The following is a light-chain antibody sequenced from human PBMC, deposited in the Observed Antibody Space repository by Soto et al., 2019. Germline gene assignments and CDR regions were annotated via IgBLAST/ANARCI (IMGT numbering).Light chain of an antibody. CDR3: QSYDTRLSGPVV. CDR1: SSNIGAGYG. V-gene: IGLV1-40*01. J-gene: IGLJ2*01. Sequence: QSVLTQPPSVSGAPGQRVTISCTWSSSNIGAGYGVHWYQRLPGAAPKLLIYGNKNRPSGVPDRFSGSKSGTSASLVITDLQTEDEADYYCQSYDTRLSGPVVFGGGTKLTVL. CDR2: GNK.